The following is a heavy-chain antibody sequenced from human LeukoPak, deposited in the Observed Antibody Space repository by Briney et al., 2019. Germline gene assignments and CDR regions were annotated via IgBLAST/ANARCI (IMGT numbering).Heavy chain of an antibody. CDR3: ARVIHSYDYYYYMDV. CDR1: GGSISRYY. Sequence: SETLSLTCTVSGGSISRYYWSWIRQPAGKGLEWIGRIYTSGRTNYNPSLKSRVTMSVDTSKNQFSLKLSSVTAADTAVYYCARVIHSYDYYYYMDVWGKGTTVTVSS. CDR2: IYTSGRT. V-gene: IGHV4-4*07. J-gene: IGHJ6*03. D-gene: IGHD5-18*01.